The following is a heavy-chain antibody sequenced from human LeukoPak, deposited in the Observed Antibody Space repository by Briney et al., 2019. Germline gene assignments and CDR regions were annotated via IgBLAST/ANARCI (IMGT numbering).Heavy chain of an antibody. D-gene: IGHD2-8*01. J-gene: IGHJ4*01. CDR2: ISSSSIYI. V-gene: IGHV3-21*04. CDR1: GFTFSS. Sequence: PGGSLRLSCAASGFTFSSMTWVRQAPGKGLEWVSSISSSSIYIYYADSVKGRFTISRDNAKNSLYLQMNSLRPDDTALYYCSTDPRLLIYWGHGTLVTVSS. CDR3: STDPRLLIY.